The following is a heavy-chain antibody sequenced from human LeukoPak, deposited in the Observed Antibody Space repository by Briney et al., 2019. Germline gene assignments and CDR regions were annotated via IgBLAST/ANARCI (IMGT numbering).Heavy chain of an antibody. J-gene: IGHJ4*02. CDR1: GFTFSSYG. D-gene: IGHD2-2*01. CDR2: IRYDGSNK. Sequence: QSGGSLRLSCAASGFTFSSYGMHWVRQAPGKGLEWVAFIRYDGSNKYYADSVKGGLTISRENSKNKMYLQMNSLRAEDTAVYYCAKDDLGDIVVVPAANFEDYWGQGTLVTVSS. V-gene: IGHV3-30*02. CDR3: AKDDLGDIVVVPAANFEDY.